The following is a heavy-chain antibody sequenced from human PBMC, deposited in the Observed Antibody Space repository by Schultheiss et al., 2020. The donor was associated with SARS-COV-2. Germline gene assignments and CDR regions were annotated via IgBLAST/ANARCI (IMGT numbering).Heavy chain of an antibody. CDR1: GFTFSSYA. CDR3: AARDYCSSTSCRDYYYMDV. Sequence: GGSLRLSCAASGFTFSSYAMHWVRQAPGKGLEWVAVISYDGSNKYYADSVKGRFTISRDNSKNTLYLQMNSLRAEDTAVYYCAARDYCSSTSCRDYYYMDVWGKGTTVTVSS. V-gene: IGHV3-30*07. J-gene: IGHJ6*03. CDR2: ISYDGSNK. D-gene: IGHD2-2*01.